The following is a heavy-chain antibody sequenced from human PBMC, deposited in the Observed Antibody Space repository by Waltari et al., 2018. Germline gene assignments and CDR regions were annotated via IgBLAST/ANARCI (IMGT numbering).Heavy chain of an antibody. Sequence: QVQLVQSGAEVKKPGASVKISCKPSGYTLTAYYIYWLRQAPGQQFECMGWVNPHSGGASYSPNCQRRSTMTWETSSSTASMDVTGLTTDDTAVYYCARDRAGAHLDYWGQGSLVTVSS. D-gene: IGHD3-10*01. CDR1: GYTLTAYY. J-gene: IGHJ4*02. V-gene: IGHV1-2*02. CDR2: VNPHSGGA. CDR3: ARDRAGAHLDY.